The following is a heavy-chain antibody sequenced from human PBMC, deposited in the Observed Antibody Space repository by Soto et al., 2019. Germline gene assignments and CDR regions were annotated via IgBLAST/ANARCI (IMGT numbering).Heavy chain of an antibody. CDR3: ARDPFRHTAMARVQRGIDY. CDR1: CGSFSGYY. J-gene: IGHJ4*02. V-gene: IGHV4-34*01. Sequence: QVQLQLWGAGLLKPSETLSLTCAVYCGSFSGYYWSWIRQPPGKGLEWLGEINHSGSTNYNPSLKSRFTISVDTSKNQFSLKLSSVTASDTAVYYCARDPFRHTAMARVQRGIDYWGQGTLVTVSS. D-gene: IGHD5-18*01. CDR2: INHSGST.